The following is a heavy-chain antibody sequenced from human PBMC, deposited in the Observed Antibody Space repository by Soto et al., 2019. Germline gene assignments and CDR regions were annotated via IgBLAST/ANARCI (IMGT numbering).Heavy chain of an antibody. J-gene: IGHJ4*02. V-gene: IGHV4-34*01. D-gene: IGHD2-15*01. CDR1: GGSFSGYY. CDR3: ARGRYCSGGSCYPRGGGGYYFDY. CDR2: INHSGST. Sequence: QVQLQQWGAGLLKPSETLSLTCAVYGGSFSGYYWSWIRQPPGKGLEWIGEINHSGSTNYNPSLKSRVTISVDTSKNQFSLKLSSVTAADTAVYYCARGRYCSGGSCYPRGGGGYYFDYWGQGTLVTVSS.